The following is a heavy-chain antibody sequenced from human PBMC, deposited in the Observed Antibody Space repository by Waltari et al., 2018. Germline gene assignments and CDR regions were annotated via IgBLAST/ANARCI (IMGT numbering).Heavy chain of an antibody. J-gene: IGHJ4*02. D-gene: IGHD2-2*01. V-gene: IGHV2-5*01. CDR1: GFSLDTRGEG. CDR3: AHGRDASWLYYFDF. CDR2: ILSNDDK. Sequence: QLTLKESGSAVVKPKQTLTLPCSCSGFSLDTRGEGVAWIRQQPVKSLDWLALILSNDDKRYITTLKSRLAITKNTSKNQLFFRMTNMDPVDTGTYFCAHGRDASWLYYFDFWGQGAPVTVS.